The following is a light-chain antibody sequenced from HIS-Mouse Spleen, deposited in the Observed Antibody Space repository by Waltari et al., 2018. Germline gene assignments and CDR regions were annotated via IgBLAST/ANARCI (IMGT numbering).Light chain of an antibody. Sequence: DIVMTQSPDSLAVAPGERATINCKSSQSVLYSPNNKNYLAGYQQKPGQPPKLLIYWASTRESGVPDRLSSSGSGPGVPLTISSLQAEDVAVSYCQQYSSTPYTFGQGTKLEIK. CDR3: QQYSSTPYT. CDR1: QSVLYSPNNKNY. CDR2: WAS. V-gene: IGKV4-1*01. J-gene: IGKJ2*01.